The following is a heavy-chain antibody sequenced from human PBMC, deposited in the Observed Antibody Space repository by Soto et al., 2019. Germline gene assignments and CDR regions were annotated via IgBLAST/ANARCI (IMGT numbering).Heavy chain of an antibody. CDR1: GYTFTTYD. D-gene: IGHD2-8*01. V-gene: IGHV1-18*01. J-gene: IGHJ6*02. CDR3: ARDPYHVLMVNAPNLYGMDV. Sequence: QVQLVQSGAEVKKPGASVKVSCKASGYTFTTYDISWARQAPGQGLEWMGRISTYNGNTNYPQSLQGRLTMTTDTSTTTAYRERRSRRSDDTAVYYCARDPYHVLMVNAPNLYGMDVWGQGTTVTVSS. CDR2: ISTYNGNT.